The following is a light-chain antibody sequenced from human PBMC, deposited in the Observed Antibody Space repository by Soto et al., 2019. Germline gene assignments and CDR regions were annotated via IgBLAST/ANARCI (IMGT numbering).Light chain of an antibody. CDR2: DAS. CDR3: QQRTSSVT. J-gene: IGKJ1*01. Sequence: EIVLTQTPATLSLSPGERATLSCRASQSVFSNLAWYQQKPGQAPRLLIYDASNRATGIPGRFSGSGSETDFTLTISSLEPEDFAVYYCQQRTSSVTFGQGTKVEIK. CDR1: QSVFSN. V-gene: IGKV3-11*01.